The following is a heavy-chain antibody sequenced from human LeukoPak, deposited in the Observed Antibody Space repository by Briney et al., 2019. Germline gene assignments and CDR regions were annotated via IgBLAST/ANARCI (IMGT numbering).Heavy chain of an antibody. D-gene: IGHD4-17*01. J-gene: IGHJ4*02. V-gene: IGHV3-23*01. CDR2: ISGSGGST. CDR3: AKAGNLYGGDYDIDYFDY. CDR1: GFTFSSYA. Sequence: GGSLRLSCAASGFTFSSYAMSWVRQAPGKGLEWVSAISGSGGSTYYADFVEGRFTISRDNSKNTLYLQMNSLRAEDTAVYYCAKAGNLYGGDYDIDYFDYWGQGTLVTVSS.